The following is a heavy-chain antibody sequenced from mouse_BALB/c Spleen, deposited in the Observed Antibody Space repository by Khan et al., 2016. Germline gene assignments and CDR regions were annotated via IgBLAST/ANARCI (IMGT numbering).Heavy chain of an antibody. CDR1: GYTFTSYV. CDR2: INPYNDGT. Sequence: VQLQQSGPELVKPGASVKMSCKASGYTFTSYVMHWVKQKPGQGLEWIGYINPYNDGTKYNEKFKGKATLTSDKSSSTAYMELSSLTSEDSAVYYCARRGDYRYERGTYFDYWGQGTTLTVSS. J-gene: IGHJ2*01. V-gene: IGHV1S136*01. CDR3: ARRGDYRYERGTYFDY. D-gene: IGHD2-14*01.